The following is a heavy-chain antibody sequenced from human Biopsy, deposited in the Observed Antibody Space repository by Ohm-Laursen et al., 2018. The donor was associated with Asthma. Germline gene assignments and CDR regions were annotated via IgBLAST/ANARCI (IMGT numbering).Heavy chain of an antibody. D-gene: IGHD6-19*01. J-gene: IGHJ4*02. CDR2: IYSGGTS. Sequence: SLRLSCTASGFTVSRDHMFWVRQAPGKGLEWVSVIYSGGTSDTADSVRGRFTISRDFYKNTLYPQMDSLRAEDTAVYYCARGDSSGWSHYYFDYWGQGTLVIVSS. CDR3: ARGDSSGWSHYYFDY. CDR1: GFTVSRDH. V-gene: IGHV3-53*01.